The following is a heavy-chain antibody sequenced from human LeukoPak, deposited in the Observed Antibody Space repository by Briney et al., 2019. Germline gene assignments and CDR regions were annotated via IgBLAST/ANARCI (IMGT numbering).Heavy chain of an antibody. J-gene: IGHJ4*02. D-gene: IGHD3-9*01. Sequence: ASVKVSCKASGYTFTSYGISWVRQAPGQGLEWMGWINPNSGDTNFAQKFQGRVTMTRDTSISTAYMELSRLRSDDTAVYYCARGDNYDILTGYQTPSHLSDYWGQGTLVTVSS. CDR2: INPNSGDT. V-gene: IGHV1-2*02. CDR3: ARGDNYDILTGYQTPSHLSDY. CDR1: GYTFTSYG.